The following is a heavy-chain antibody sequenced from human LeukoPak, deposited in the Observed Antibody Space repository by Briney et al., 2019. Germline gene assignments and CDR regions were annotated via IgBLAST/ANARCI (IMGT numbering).Heavy chain of an antibody. CDR1: GVRFSNYA. V-gene: IGHV3-23*01. Sequence: GGSLRLSCAVSGVRFSNYAMTWVRQAPGKGLEWISGISGSGASTYYADSVKGRFTISRDDSRNTLYLQMNSLRGDDTAVYYCAKDVGKWESLHFFDYWGQGTLVTVSS. J-gene: IGHJ4*02. D-gene: IGHD1-26*01. CDR2: ISGSGAST. CDR3: AKDVGKWESLHFFDY.